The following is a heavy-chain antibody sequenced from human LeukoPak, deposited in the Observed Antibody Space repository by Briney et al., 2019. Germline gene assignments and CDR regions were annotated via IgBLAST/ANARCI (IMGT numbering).Heavy chain of an antibody. D-gene: IGHD5-12*01. V-gene: IGHV4-31*03. J-gene: IGHJ4*02. CDR3: ARGTSGYSGYDSTPFDY. CDR1: GGSISSGGYY. Sequence: SETLSLTCTVSGGSISSGGYYWSWIRQHPGKGLEWIGYIYYSGSTYYNPSLKSRVTISVDTSKNQFSLKLSSVTAADTAVYYCARGTSGYSGYDSTPFDYWGQGTLVTVSS. CDR2: IYYSGST.